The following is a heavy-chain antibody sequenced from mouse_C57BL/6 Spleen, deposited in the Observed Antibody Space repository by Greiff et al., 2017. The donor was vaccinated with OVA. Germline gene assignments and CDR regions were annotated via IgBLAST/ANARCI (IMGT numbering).Heavy chain of an antibody. Sequence: VQLQQSGAELVRPGASVKLSCTASGFNIKDDYMHWVKQRPEQGLEWIGWIDPEDGDTEYASKFQGKATITADTSSNTAYLQLSSLTSEDTAVYYCTSAVDDWCFDVWGTGTTVTVSS. D-gene: IGHD1-1*01. J-gene: IGHJ1*03. CDR1: GFNIKDDY. CDR3: TSAVDDWCFDV. CDR2: IDPEDGDT. V-gene: IGHV14-4*01.